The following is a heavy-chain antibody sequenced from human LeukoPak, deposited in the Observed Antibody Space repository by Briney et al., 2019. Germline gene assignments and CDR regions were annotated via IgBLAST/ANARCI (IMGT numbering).Heavy chain of an antibody. D-gene: IGHD5-24*01. Sequence: SETLSLTCTVSGGSISSSSYYWGWIRQPPGKGLEWIGSSYYSGSTYYNPSLKSRVTISADTSKSQFSLKLSSVTAADTAVYYCARTGDGYNYYNYYYMDVWGKGTTVTVTS. CDR3: ARTGDGYNYYNYYYMDV. CDR1: GGSISSSSYY. J-gene: IGHJ6*03. V-gene: IGHV4-39*07. CDR2: SYYSGST.